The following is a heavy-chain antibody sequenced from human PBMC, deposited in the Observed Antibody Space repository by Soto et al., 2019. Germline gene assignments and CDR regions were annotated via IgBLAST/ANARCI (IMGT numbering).Heavy chain of an antibody. Sequence: PSETLSLTCTVSGGSISSYYWSWIRQPPGKGLEWIGYIYYSGSTNYNPSLKSRVTISVDTSKNQFSLKLSSVTAADTAVYYCARAGSSSSHFDYWGQGTLVTVSS. J-gene: IGHJ4*02. CDR2: IYYSGST. CDR3: ARAGSSSSHFDY. V-gene: IGHV4-59*01. D-gene: IGHD6-6*01. CDR1: GGSISSYY.